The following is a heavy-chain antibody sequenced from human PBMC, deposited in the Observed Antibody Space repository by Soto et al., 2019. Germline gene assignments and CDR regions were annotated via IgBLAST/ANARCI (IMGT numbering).Heavy chain of an antibody. CDR1: GFTFSSYS. CDR3: ARDRGYYHDTSGYRYWYFDL. Sequence: GGSLRLSCAASGFTFSSYSMNWVRQAPGKGLEWVSSISSSSRYIYYADSVKGRFSISRDNAKNSLYLQMNSLRAEDTAVYYCARDRGYYHDTSGYRYWYFDLWGRGTLVTVSS. CDR2: ISSSSRYI. V-gene: IGHV3-21*01. J-gene: IGHJ2*01. D-gene: IGHD3-22*01.